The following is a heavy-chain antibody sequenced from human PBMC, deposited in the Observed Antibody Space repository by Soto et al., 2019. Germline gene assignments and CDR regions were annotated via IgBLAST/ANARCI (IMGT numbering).Heavy chain of an antibody. CDR2: IYYSGST. D-gene: IGHD2-15*01. V-gene: IGHV4-59*08. CDR3: ATMGTPATGLYFFDY. Sequence: SETLSLTCTVSGGSISSYYWSWIRQPPGKGLEWIGYIYYSGSTNYNPSLKSRVTISVDTSKNQFSLTLTSVTAADTAVYYCATMGTPATGLYFFDYWGQGSRVTVSS. J-gene: IGHJ4*02. CDR1: GGSISSYY.